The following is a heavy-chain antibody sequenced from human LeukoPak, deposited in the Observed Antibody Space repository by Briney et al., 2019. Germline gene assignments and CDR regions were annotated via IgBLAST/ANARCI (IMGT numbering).Heavy chain of an antibody. D-gene: IGHD2-15*01. CDR3: ARSRPHCSGGSCYSGWFDP. J-gene: IGHJ5*02. CDR1: GGSISSSNW. Sequence: SGTLSLTCAVSGGSISSSNWWSWVRQPPGQGLAWIGEIYHSGSTNYNPSLKSRVTISVDKSKNQFSLKLSSVTAADTAVYYCARSRPHCSGGSCYSGWFDPWGQGTLVTVSS. CDR2: IYHSGST. V-gene: IGHV4-4*02.